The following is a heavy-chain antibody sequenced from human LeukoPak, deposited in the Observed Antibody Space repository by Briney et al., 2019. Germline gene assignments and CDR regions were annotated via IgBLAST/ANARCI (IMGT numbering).Heavy chain of an antibody. D-gene: IGHD2-15*01. J-gene: IGHJ4*02. CDR3: AKDYYRSGGSCYFTSPMNFDY. CDR1: GFTFSSYG. CDR2: IRYDGSNK. Sequence: GGSLRLSCAASGFTFSSYGMHWVRQAPGKGLEWVAFIRYDGSNKYYADSVKGRFTISRDNSKNTLYLQMNSLRAEDTAVYYCAKDYYRSGGSCYFTSPMNFDYWGQGTLVTVSS. V-gene: IGHV3-30*02.